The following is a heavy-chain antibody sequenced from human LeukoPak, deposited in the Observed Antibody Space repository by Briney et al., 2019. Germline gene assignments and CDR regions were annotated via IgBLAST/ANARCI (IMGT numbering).Heavy chain of an antibody. D-gene: IGHD2-15*01. Sequence: EPSETLSLTCTVSGYSITSAYYWGWIRQSPGKGLAWIGSIYHSGSSYYNPSLKSRVTISVDTSKNHFSLKLTSVTAADTAVYYCARVTGYVIEDNFDYWGQGTLVTVSS. J-gene: IGHJ4*02. CDR1: GYSITSAYY. CDR2: IYHSGSS. V-gene: IGHV4-38-2*02. CDR3: ARVTGYVIEDNFDY.